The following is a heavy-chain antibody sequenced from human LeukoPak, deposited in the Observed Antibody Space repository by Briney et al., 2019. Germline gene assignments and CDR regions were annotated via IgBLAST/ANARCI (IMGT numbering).Heavy chain of an antibody. V-gene: IGHV3-64D*06. D-gene: IGHD6-13*01. CDR2: IRSNGGST. J-gene: IGHJ4*02. CDR1: GFTFSSYA. CDR3: VKGLPGYGGHLDY. Sequence: GRSLRLSCSASGFTFSSYAMHWVRQAPGEGPEYVSLIRSNGGSTFYADSVKGRFTISRDNSKNALYLEMSSLRVEDTAVYYCVKGLPGYGGHLDYWGQGTLVTVSS.